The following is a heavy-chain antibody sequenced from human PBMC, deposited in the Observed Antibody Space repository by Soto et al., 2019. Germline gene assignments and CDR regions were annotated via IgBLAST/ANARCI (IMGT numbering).Heavy chain of an antibody. Sequence: GGSLRLSCAASGFTFSSYSMNWVRQAPGKGLEWVSSISSSSSYIYYADSVKGRFTISRDNAKNSLYLQMNSLRAEDTAVYYCARDYGISLGAMSNWYFDLWGRGTLVTVSS. J-gene: IGHJ2*01. CDR2: ISSSSSYI. CDR1: GFTFSSYS. D-gene: IGHD2-2*01. V-gene: IGHV3-21*01. CDR3: ARDYGISLGAMSNWYFDL.